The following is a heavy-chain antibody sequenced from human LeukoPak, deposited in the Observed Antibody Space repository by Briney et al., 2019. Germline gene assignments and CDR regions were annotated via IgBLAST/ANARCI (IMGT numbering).Heavy chain of an antibody. V-gene: IGHV3-23*01. Sequence: GSLRLSCVASGFNFNEYAMAWVRQAPGKRPQWVSSIVGSGDSSVYADSVKGRFTISRDNSKHTLYLQMNSLRAEDTAVYYCARGSAYADFDYWGQGTLVTVSS. CDR1: GFNFNEYA. CDR2: IVGSGDSS. CDR3: ARGSAYADFDY. J-gene: IGHJ4*02. D-gene: IGHD2-21*01.